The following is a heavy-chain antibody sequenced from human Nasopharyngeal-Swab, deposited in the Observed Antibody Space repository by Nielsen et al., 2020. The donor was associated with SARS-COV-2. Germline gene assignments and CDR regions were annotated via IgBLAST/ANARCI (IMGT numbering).Heavy chain of an antibody. CDR3: AAKSSARTGYLSDF. J-gene: IGHJ4*02. V-gene: IGHV3-23*01. D-gene: IGHD3/OR15-3a*01. Sequence: GESLKISCEASGFTFTTYAMSWVRQAPGKGLEWVSGISGSGDTTYYAHSVKGRFTISRDNSKKTLYLQMHSLRAEDTAVYYCAAKSSARTGYLSDFWGQGTLVTVSS. CDR2: ISGSGDTT. CDR1: GFTFTTYA.